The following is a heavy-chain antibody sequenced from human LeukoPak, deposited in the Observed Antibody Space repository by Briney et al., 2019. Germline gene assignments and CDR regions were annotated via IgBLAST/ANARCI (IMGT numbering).Heavy chain of an antibody. D-gene: IGHD5/OR15-5a*01. J-gene: IGHJ6*03. Sequence: NPSETLSLTCTVSGGSISSSSYYWGWIRQPPGKGLEWIGSIYYSGSTYYNPSLKGRVTISVDTSKNQFSLKLSSVTAADTAVYYCASGLSTIGDYYYYMDVWGKGTTVTISS. V-gene: IGHV4-39*07. CDR2: IYYSGST. CDR1: GGSISSSSYY. CDR3: ASGLSTIGDYYYYMDV.